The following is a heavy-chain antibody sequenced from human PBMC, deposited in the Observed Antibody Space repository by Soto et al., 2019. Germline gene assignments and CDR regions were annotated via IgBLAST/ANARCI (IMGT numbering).Heavy chain of an antibody. CDR2: IYRTGST. Sequence: SDTLSLTCAFSGCSFTSNNWWTWVRPPPGQGLEWIGEIYRTGSTNYNPSLKSRVTISLDKSENQFSLKVTSLTAADTAVYYCASRDPGTSVDYWGQGTLVNVS. CDR3: ASRDPGTSVDY. D-gene: IGHD1-7*01. V-gene: IGHV4-4*02. CDR1: GCSFTSNNW. J-gene: IGHJ4*02.